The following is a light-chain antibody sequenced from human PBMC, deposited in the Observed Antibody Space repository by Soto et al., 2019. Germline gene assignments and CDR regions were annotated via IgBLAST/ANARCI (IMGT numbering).Light chain of an antibody. CDR1: SSDVGGYNY. J-gene: IGLJ1*01. CDR2: DVS. CDR3: SSAYYV. V-gene: IGLV2-14*01. Sequence: QSALTQPASVSGSPGQSITISCTGTSSDVGGYNYVSWYQQHPGKAPKLMIYDVSNRPSGVSNRFSGSKSGNTASLTISGXXXEDEADYYCSSAYYVFGTGTKLTVL.